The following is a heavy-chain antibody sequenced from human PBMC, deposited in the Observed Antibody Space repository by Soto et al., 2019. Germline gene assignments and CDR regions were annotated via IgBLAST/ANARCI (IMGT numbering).Heavy chain of an antibody. J-gene: IGHJ4*02. V-gene: IGHV1-18*01. CDR1: GYTFTSYG. CDR2: ISAYNGNT. D-gene: IGHD3-3*01. Sequence: QVQLVQSGAEVKKPGASVKVSCKASGYTFTSYGISWVRQAPGQGLEWMGWISAYNGNTNYAQKLQGRVTMTTDTSTSTAYMELRGLRSDDTAVYYCAREPPGGVEPSGGDVDYWGQGTLVTVSS. CDR3: AREPPGGVEPSGGDVDY.